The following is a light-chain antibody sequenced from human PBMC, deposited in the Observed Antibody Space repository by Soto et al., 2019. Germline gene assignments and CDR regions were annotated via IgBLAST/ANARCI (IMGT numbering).Light chain of an antibody. CDR2: DAS. CDR1: QSVSSK. J-gene: IGKJ1*01. CDR3: QQYNSWPPRT. V-gene: IGKV3D-15*01. Sequence: IAMTQSPATLSVSPGERATLSCRASQSVSSKLAWYQQKPGQAPRLLIYDASSRATGIPDRFSGSGSGTEFTLTVSSLQSEDFAVYYCQQYNSWPPRTFGQGTKVDIK.